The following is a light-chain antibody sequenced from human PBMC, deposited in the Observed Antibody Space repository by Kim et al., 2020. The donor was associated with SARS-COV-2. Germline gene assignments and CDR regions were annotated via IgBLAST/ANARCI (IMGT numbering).Light chain of an antibody. CDR3: LLSYSGARV. Sequence: GPVILPCVSSSGAVTIAHYPYWFQPTPGQAPRTLMYHTSNKQSWTPARFLGSLVGGKAALTLSGAQPEDEAEYYCLLSYSGARVFGGGTQLTVL. CDR2: HTS. V-gene: IGLV7-46*01. J-gene: IGLJ3*02. CDR1: SGAVTIAHY.